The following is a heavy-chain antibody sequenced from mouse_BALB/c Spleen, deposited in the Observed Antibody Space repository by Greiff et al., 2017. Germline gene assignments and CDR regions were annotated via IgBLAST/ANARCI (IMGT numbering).Heavy chain of an antibody. J-gene: IGHJ2*01. CDR1: GFTFSSYY. Sequence: EVQRVESGGGLVKLGGSLKLSCAASGFTFSSYYMSWVRQTPEKRLELVAAINSNGGSTYYPDTVKGRFTISRDNAKNTLYLQMSSLKSEDTALYYCARRRTGTFDDWGEGTTLTVSS. CDR3: ARRRTGTFDD. V-gene: IGHV5-6-2*01. CDR2: INSNGGST. D-gene: IGHD4-1*01.